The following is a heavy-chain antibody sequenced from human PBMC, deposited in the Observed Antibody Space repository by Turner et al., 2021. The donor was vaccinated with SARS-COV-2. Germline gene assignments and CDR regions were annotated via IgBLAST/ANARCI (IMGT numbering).Heavy chain of an antibody. CDR3: AREVVTAIPYFDY. D-gene: IGHD2-21*02. Sequence: VHLVESGGGVVQPGGSLRLSCVASGFNFSYYWMHWVRQAPGKGLVWVSRINSDGSSTSYADSVKGRFTISRDNAKNTLYLQMNSLRAEDTAVYYCAREVVTAIPYFDYWGQGTLVTVSS. CDR2: INSDGSST. CDR1: GFNFSYYW. J-gene: IGHJ4*02. V-gene: IGHV3-74*01.